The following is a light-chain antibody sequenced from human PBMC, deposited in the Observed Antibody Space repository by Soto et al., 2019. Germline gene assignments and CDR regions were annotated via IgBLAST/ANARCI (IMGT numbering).Light chain of an antibody. CDR3: SSYTTSAPYV. J-gene: IGLJ1*01. Sequence: QSALTQPASVSGSPGQSITISCTGTSRDVGGYDYVSWYQQHPGKAPKLIIYEVTIRPSGVSNRFSGSKSGNTASLTISGLQAEDEADYYCSSYTTSAPYVFGSGTKLTVL. CDR1: SRDVGGYDY. V-gene: IGLV2-14*01. CDR2: EVT.